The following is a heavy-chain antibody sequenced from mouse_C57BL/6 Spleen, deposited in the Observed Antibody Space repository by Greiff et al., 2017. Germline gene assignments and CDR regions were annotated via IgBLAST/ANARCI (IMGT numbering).Heavy chain of an antibody. CDR2: IDPETGGT. V-gene: IGHV1-15*01. CDR3: TRSRWFAY. J-gene: IGHJ3*01. CDR1: GYTFTDYE. Sequence: LVESGAELVRPGASVTLSCKASGYTFTDYEMHWVKQTPVHGLEWIGAIDPETGGTAYNQKFTGKAILTANKSSSTAYMELRSLTSEDSAVYYCTRSRWFAYWGQGTLVTVSA.